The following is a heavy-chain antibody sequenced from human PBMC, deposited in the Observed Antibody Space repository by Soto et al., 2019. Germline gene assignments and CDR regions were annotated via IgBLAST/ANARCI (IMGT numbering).Heavy chain of an antibody. J-gene: IGHJ6*03. Sequence: GGSLRLSCAASGFTFSSYDMYWVRQAPGKGLEWVAVIYYDGSDKYYADSVKGRFTISRDNSKNTMYLQMNSLTADDAGIYYCAIDARGYYYMDVWGKGTTVTVSS. CDR3: AIDARGYYYMDV. V-gene: IGHV3-33*01. D-gene: IGHD3-10*01. CDR1: GFTFSSYD. CDR2: IYYDGSDK.